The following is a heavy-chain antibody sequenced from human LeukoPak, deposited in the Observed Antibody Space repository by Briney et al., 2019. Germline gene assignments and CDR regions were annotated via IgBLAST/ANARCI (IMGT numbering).Heavy chain of an antibody. J-gene: IGHJ6*03. CDR1: GYTFTSYD. D-gene: IGHD6-6*01. CDR2: MNPNSGNT. Sequence: RGASVKVSCKASGYTFTSYDINWVRQATGQGLEWMGWMNPNSGNTGYAQKFQGRVTMTRNTSISTAYMELSSLRSEDTAVYYCAREGDFLYSSSSLDYYYYMDVWGKGTTVTVSS. CDR3: AREGDFLYSSSSLDYYYYMDV. V-gene: IGHV1-8*01.